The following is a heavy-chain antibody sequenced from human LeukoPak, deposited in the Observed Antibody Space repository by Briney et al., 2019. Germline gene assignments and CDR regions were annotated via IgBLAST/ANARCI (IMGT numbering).Heavy chain of an antibody. J-gene: IGHJ3*02. D-gene: IGHD3-22*01. CDR1: GGTFSSYA. CDR3: ARIHHSRYYDSSGPILDAFDI. CDR2: IIPIFGTA. Sequence: GSSVKVSCKASGGTFSSYAISWVRQAPGQGLEWMGGIIPIFGTANYAQKFQGRVTITADESTSTAYMELSSLRSEDTAVYYCARIHHSRYYDSSGPILDAFDIWGQGTMVTVSS. V-gene: IGHV1-69*01.